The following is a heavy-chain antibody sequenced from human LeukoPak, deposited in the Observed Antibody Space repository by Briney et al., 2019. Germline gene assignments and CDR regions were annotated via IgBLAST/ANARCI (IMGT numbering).Heavy chain of an antibody. CDR3: ARVQSSTSCYDCYYYYGMDV. D-gene: IGHD2-2*01. CDR2: ISSSSSTI. Sequence: GGSLRLSCAASGFTFSSYSMNWVRQAPGKGLEWVSYISSSSSTIYYADSVKGRFTISRDNAKNSLYLQMNSLRAEDTAVYYCARVQSSTSCYDCYYYYGMDVWGQGTTVTVSS. J-gene: IGHJ6*02. CDR1: GFTFSSYS. V-gene: IGHV3-48*04.